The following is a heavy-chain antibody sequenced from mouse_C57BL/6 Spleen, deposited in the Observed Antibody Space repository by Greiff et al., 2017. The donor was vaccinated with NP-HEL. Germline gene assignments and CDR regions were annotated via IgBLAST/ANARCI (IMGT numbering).Heavy chain of an antibody. CDR3: TRRGGYYYFDY. Sequence: QVQLQQSGAELVRPGASVTLSCKASGYPFTDYEMHWVKQTPVHGLEWIGAIDPETGGTAYNQKFKGKAILTADKSSSTAYMELRSRTSEDSAVYYCTRRGGYYYFDYWGQGTTLTVSS. CDR2: IDPETGGT. D-gene: IGHD2-3*01. CDR1: GYPFTDYE. V-gene: IGHV1-15*01. J-gene: IGHJ2*01.